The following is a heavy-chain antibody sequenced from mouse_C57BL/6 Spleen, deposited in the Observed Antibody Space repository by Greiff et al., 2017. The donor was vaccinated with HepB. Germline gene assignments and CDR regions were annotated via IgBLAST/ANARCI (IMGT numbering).Heavy chain of an antibody. D-gene: IGHD1-1*01. CDR1: GYTFTTYS. Sequence: VQLQQSGAELVKPGASVKMSCKASGYTFTTYSIEWMKQNHGKSLEWIGNFHPYNDDTKYNEKFKGKATLTVEKSSSTVYVELSRLTSDDSAVYYCARGGYYGIAYGYFDVWGTGTTVTVSS. CDR3: ARGGYYGIAYGYFDV. J-gene: IGHJ1*03. V-gene: IGHV1-47*01. CDR2: FHPYNDDT.